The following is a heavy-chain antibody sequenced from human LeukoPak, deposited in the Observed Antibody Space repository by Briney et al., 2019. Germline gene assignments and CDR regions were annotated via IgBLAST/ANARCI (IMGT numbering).Heavy chain of an antibody. CDR2: ISGSGGST. CDR1: GFTVSSYA. Sequence: GGSLRLSCAASGFTVSSYAMSGVRQPPGKGLEWVAGISGSGGSTYYADSANGRSTIARDKSKNTLYLQMNSLRDEDTPVYYCAKGPSTVTTRGYLDYWGQGTLVTVSS. V-gene: IGHV3-23*01. D-gene: IGHD4-17*01. CDR3: AKGPSTVTTRGYLDY. J-gene: IGHJ4*02.